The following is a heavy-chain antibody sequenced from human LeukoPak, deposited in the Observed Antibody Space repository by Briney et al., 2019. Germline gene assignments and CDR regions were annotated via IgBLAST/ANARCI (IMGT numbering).Heavy chain of an antibody. CDR2: IYSGGST. J-gene: IGHJ3*02. V-gene: IGHV3-53*01. Sequence: GGSLRLSCTASGFTFSTYAMSWVRQAPGKGLEWVSVIYSGGSTYYADSVKGRFTISRDNSKNTLYLQMNSLRAEDTAVYYCAREHRTIHDAFDIWGQGTMVTVSS. CDR1: GFTFSTYA. CDR3: AREHRTIHDAFDI. D-gene: IGHD3-3*01.